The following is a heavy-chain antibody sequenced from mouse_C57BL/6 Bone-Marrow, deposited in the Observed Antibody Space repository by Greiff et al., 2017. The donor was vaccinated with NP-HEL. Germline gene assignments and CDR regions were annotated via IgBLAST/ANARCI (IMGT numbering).Heavy chain of an antibody. J-gene: IGHJ3*01. V-gene: IGHV1-82*01. CDR2: IYPGDGDT. Sequence: QVQLQQSGPELVKPGASVKISCKASGYAFSSSWMNWVKQRPGKGLEWIGRIYPGDGDTNYNGKFKGKATLTADKSSSTAYMQLSSLTSEDSAVYFCARDDYEDWFAYWGQGTLVTVSA. D-gene: IGHD2-4*01. CDR1: GYAFSSSW. CDR3: ARDDYEDWFAY.